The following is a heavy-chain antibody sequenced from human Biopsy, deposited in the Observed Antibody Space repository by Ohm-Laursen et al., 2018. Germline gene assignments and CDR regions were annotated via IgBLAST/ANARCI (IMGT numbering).Heavy chain of an antibody. CDR2: INPNSGGT. CDR1: GYTFTDSY. Sequence: ASVKVSCKASGYTFTDSYMHWVRQAPGQGLEWMGWINPNSGGTNYAQKFQGRVTMTMDTSMSTAYMELNRLRSDDTAVYYCARGGLNYWYFDLWGRGTLATVSS. CDR3: ARGGLNYWYFDL. D-gene: IGHD1-26*01. J-gene: IGHJ2*01. V-gene: IGHV1-2*02.